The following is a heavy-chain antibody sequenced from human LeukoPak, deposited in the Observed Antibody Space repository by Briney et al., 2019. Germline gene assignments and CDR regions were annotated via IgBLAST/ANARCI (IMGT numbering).Heavy chain of an antibody. V-gene: IGHV3-7*01. J-gene: IGHJ4*02. Sequence: GGSLRLSCAASGFTFSRYWMTWVRQAPGKGLEWVANIKHDGRGQYYVDSVKGRCTISRDNAKYSLFLQMNSLRVEDTAVYYCARSDYGSGPIGPYWGQGTLVTVSS. D-gene: IGHD3-10*01. CDR3: ARSDYGSGPIGPY. CDR2: IKHDGRGQ. CDR1: GFTFSRYW.